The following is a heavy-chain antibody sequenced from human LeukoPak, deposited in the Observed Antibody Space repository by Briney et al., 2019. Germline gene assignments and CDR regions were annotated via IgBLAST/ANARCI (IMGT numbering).Heavy chain of an antibody. CDR3: AKDNWQRLVRGYYGMDV. V-gene: IGHV3-30*18. J-gene: IGHJ6*02. D-gene: IGHD6-13*01. CDR2: VSCDGSKK. CDR1: GSTIESYG. Sequence: PGGSLRLSCAASGSTIESYGMHWVRQAPGKGLDWVAVVSCDGSKKYYADSVKGRFTISRDNSKNTVYLQMNSLRAEDTAIYYCAKDNWQRLVRGYYGMDVWGRGTTVTVSS.